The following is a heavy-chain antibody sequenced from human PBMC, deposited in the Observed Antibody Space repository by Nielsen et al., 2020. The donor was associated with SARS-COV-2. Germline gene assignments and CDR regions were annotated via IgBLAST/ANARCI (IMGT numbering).Heavy chain of an antibody. CDR2: IISSSSTI. J-gene: IGHJ4*02. V-gene: IGHV3-48*01. CDR1: GFTFRSYS. CDR3: ASPRYGSGSYRTPPWGY. D-gene: IGHD3-10*01. Sequence: GGSLRPSCAPSGFTFRSYSMNWVRQAPGKGLDWVSYIISSSSTIYYADSVKGRFTTSRDNAKNSLYLQMNSLRAENTAVYYCASPRYGSGSYRTPPWGYWGQGTLVTVSS.